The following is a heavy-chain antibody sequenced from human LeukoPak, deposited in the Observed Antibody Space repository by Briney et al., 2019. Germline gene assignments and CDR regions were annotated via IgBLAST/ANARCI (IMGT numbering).Heavy chain of an antibody. CDR3: AKDQGYGDPKGPDY. CDR1: GFTFSSYA. J-gene: IGHJ4*02. D-gene: IGHD4-17*01. CDR2: ISGSGGST. V-gene: IGHV3-23*01. Sequence: GGSLRLSCAASGFTFSSYAMGWVRQAPGKGLDWVAVISGSGGSTYYADSVKGRFTISRDNSKNTLYLQMNSLRAEDTAVYYCAKDQGYGDPKGPDYWGQGTLVTVSS.